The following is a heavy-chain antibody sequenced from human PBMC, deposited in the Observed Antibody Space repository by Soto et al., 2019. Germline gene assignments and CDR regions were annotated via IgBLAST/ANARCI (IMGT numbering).Heavy chain of an antibody. D-gene: IGHD3-3*01. V-gene: IGHV4-61*01. Sequence: SETLSLTCTVSGGSVSSGSYYWSWIRQPPGKGLEWIGYIYYSGSTNYNPSLKSRVTISVDTSKNQFSLKPSSVTAADTAVYYCASSTYYDFWSGYYRRDNWFDPWGQGTLVTVSS. CDR2: IYYSGST. CDR1: GGSVSSGSYY. CDR3: ASSTYYDFWSGYYRRDNWFDP. J-gene: IGHJ5*02.